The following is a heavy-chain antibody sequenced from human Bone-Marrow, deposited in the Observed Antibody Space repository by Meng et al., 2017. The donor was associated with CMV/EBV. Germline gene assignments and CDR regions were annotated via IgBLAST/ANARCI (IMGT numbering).Heavy chain of an antibody. D-gene: IGHD3-16*01. Sequence: GESLKISCAASGFTFSSYGMHWVRQAPGKGLEWVSSISSSSSYIYYADSVKGRFTISRDNAKNSLYLQMNSLRAEDTAVYYCARDFTFHYGGAFDIWGQGTMVTVSS. CDR1: GFTFSSYG. CDR3: ARDFTFHYGGAFDI. J-gene: IGHJ3*02. V-gene: IGHV3-21*01. CDR2: ISSSSSYI.